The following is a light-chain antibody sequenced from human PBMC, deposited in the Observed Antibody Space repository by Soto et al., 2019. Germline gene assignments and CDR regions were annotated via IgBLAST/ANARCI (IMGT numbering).Light chain of an antibody. V-gene: IGKV1-39*01. CDR2: AAS. J-gene: IGKJ1*01. CDR1: QNLRLY. CDR3: QQTLSVPRT. Sequence: DIQMTQSPPFLSASVGDIVTITCRASQNLRLYVTSDQQQPRKAPTFLVYAASTLQSGVPSRFSGSTTGTDFPLSITGLRPDYSATYYCQQTLSVPRTFGLGTKVDIK.